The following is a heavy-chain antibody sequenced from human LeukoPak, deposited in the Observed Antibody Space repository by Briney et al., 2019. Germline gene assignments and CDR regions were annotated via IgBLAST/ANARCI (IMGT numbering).Heavy chain of an antibody. CDR1: GFTFSSYA. V-gene: IGHV3-23*01. J-gene: IGHJ5*02. Sequence: GGSLRLSCAASGFTFSSYAMSWVRQAPGKGLEWVSAISGSGGSTYYADSVKGRFTISRDNSKNTLYLQMNSLRAEDTAVYYCAKEATYYYDSSGPGTGWFDPWGQGTLVTVSS. CDR3: AKEATYYYDSSGPGTGWFDP. D-gene: IGHD3-22*01. CDR2: ISGSGGST.